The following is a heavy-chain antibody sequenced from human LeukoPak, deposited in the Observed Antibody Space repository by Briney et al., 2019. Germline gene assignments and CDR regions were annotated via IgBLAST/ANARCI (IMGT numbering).Heavy chain of an antibody. CDR1: GYTFTGYY. CDR3: ARDRGFLAGGYGGAFDS. D-gene: IGHD2-8*02. V-gene: IGHV1-2*02. J-gene: IGHJ3*02. Sequence: ASVKVSCKASGYTFTGYYMRCVRQAPGQGLEWMGWINPNSGGTNYAQKFQGRVTMTRDTSISTAYMELSRLRSDDTAVYYCARDRGFLAGGYGGAFDSWLQGTMVTVSS. CDR2: INPNSGGT.